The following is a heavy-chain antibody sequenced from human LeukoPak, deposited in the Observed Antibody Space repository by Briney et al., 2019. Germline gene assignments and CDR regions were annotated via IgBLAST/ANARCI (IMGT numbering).Heavy chain of an antibody. CDR1: GGSISSYY. J-gene: IGHJ6*03. CDR2: IYYSGST. D-gene: IGHD3-22*01. CDR3: AREVGSSGYYYYYYMDV. Sequence: SETLSLTCTVSGGSISSYYWSWIRQPPGKGLEWIGYIYYSGSTNYNPSLKSRVTISVDTSKNQFSLKLSSVTAADTAVYYCAREVGSSGYYYYYYMDVWGKGTTVTVSS. V-gene: IGHV4-59*01.